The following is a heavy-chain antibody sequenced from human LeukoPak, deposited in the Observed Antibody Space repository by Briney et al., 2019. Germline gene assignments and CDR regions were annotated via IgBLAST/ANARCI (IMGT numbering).Heavy chain of an antibody. CDR3: ARGSRRAAYYYDSSGYYAEYFQH. CDR2: IYHSGST. J-gene: IGHJ1*01. CDR1: GGSFSGYY. V-gene: IGHV4-34*01. D-gene: IGHD3-22*01. Sequence: SETLSLACAVYGGSFSGYYWSWIRQPPGKGLEWIGSIYHSGSTYYNPSLKSRVTISVDTSKNQFSLKLSSVTAADTAVYYCARGSRRAAYYYDSSGYYAEYFQHWGQGTLVTVSS.